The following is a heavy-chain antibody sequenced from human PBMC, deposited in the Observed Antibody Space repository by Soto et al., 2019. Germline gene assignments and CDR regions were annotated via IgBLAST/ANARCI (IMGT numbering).Heavy chain of an antibody. J-gene: IGHJ4*01. Sequence: GGSLRLSCAASGFTFSNAWINWVRQAPGKGLEWVGRIKSKTNGGKTNYAEPVKGRFAISRNDSNKKENLKRKSLKNKDTVVYYCTTDSYSTIIIVRFDYWGHGTLVTVSS. CDR3: TTDSYSTIIIVRFDY. CDR2: IKSKTNGGKT. CDR1: GFTFSNAW. V-gene: IGHV3-15*07. D-gene: IGHD3-22*01.